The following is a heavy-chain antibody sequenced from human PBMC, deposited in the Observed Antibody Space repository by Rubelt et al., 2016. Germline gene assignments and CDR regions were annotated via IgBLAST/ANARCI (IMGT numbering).Heavy chain of an antibody. CDR3: ARGGMGGSTGYFDY. CDR2: IWYDGSNK. Sequence: GGVVQPGRSLRLSCAASGFTFSSYGTHWVRQAPGKGLEWVAVIWYDGSNKYYADSVKGRFTISRDNSKNTLYLQMNSLRAEDTAVYYCARGGMGGSTGYFDYWGQGTLVTVSS. CDR1: GFTFSSYG. D-gene: IGHD1-26*01. J-gene: IGHJ4*02. V-gene: IGHV3-33*01.